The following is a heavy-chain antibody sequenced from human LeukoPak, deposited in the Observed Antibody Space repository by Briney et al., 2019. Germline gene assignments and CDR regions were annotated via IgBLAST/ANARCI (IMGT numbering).Heavy chain of an antibody. CDR2: INHSGST. CDR1: GGSVSSYY. Sequence: PSETLSLTCTVSGGSVSSYYWSWIRQPPGKGLEWIGEINHSGSTNYNPSLKSRVTISVDTSKNQFSLKLSSVTAAGTAVYYCARGSRVLRYFDWLLHDAFDIWGQGTMVTVSS. J-gene: IGHJ3*02. CDR3: ARGSRVLRYFDWLLHDAFDI. D-gene: IGHD3-9*01. V-gene: IGHV4-34*01.